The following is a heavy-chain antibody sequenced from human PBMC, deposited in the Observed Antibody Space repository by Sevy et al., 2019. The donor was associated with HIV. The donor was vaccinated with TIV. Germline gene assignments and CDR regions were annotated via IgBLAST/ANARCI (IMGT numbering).Heavy chain of an antibody. CDR3: AKTLDYYSMTNIDF. D-gene: IGHD3-10*01. CDR2: ISGSGGST. J-gene: IGHJ4*02. CDR1: GFTFSSYA. V-gene: IGHV3-23*01. Sequence: GGSLRLSCAASGFTFSSYAMTWVRQAPGKGLEWVSGISGSGGSTYYADSVRGRFTISRDNSKNTVYLQMNTLRAEDTAVYYCAKTLDYYSMTNIDFWGQGTLVTVSS.